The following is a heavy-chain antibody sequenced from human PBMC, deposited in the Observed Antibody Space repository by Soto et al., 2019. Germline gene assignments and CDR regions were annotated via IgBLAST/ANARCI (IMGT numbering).Heavy chain of an antibody. D-gene: IGHD3-3*01. V-gene: IGHV4-34*01. Sequence: TLSLTCAVYGGSFSGYYWSWIRQPPGKGLEWIGEINHSGSTNYNPSLKSRVTISVDTSKNQFSLKLSSVTAADTAVYYCARGVPLAYYDFWSGYLKPRNWFDPWGQGTLVTVSS. CDR3: ARGVPLAYYDFWSGYLKPRNWFDP. J-gene: IGHJ5*02. CDR2: INHSGST. CDR1: GGSFSGYY.